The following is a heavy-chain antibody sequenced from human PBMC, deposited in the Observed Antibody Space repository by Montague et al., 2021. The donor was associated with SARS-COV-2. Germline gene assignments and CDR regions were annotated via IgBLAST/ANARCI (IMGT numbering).Heavy chain of an antibody. CDR2: IYYSGSS. D-gene: IGHD3-22*01. Sequence: TLSLTCSVSGGSISSANYYWSWIRQHPGKGLEFIGYIYYSGSSFYNPSLKSRLTISVDTSKNRFSLRLTSVTAADTAVYYCARRPYYYDSSGQFDPWGQGVLVTVSS. CDR1: GGSISSANYY. V-gene: IGHV4-31*03. CDR3: ARRPYYYDSSGQFDP. J-gene: IGHJ5*02.